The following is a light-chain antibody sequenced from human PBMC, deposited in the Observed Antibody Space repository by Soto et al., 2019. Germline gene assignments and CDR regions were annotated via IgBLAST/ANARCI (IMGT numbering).Light chain of an antibody. Sequence: DIQMTQSPSTLSASVGDRGTITCRASQSISSWLAWYQQKPGKAPKLLIYKASSIDSGVPSRFSGSGSGTEFTLTISSLQPDDFATYYCQQYNSYSTFGQGTKLEIK. CDR1: QSISSW. J-gene: IGKJ2*01. CDR2: KAS. CDR3: QQYNSYST. V-gene: IGKV1-5*03.